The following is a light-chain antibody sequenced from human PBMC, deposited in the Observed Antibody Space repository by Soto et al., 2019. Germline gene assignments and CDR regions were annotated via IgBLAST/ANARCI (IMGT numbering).Light chain of an antibody. CDR3: SSYTSSSTRV. J-gene: IGLJ1*01. CDR1: SSDVGGYNY. Sequence: QSALTQPASVSESPGQSITIPCTGTSSDVGGYNYVSWYQQHPGKAPKLMIYEVSNRPSGVSNRFSGSKSGNTASLTISGLQAEDEADYYCSSYTSSSTRVFGTGTELTVL. CDR2: EVS. V-gene: IGLV2-14*01.